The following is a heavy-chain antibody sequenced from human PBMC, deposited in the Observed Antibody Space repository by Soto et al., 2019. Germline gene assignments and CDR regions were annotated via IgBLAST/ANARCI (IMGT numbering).Heavy chain of an antibody. CDR1: GFTFSSYA. V-gene: IGHV3-23*01. D-gene: IGHD5-18*01. CDR3: VGDAAMADSEFDY. CDR2: ISGSGGST. J-gene: IGHJ4*02. Sequence: GGSLRLSCAASGFTFSSYAMSWVRQAPGKGLEWVSAISGSGGSTYYADSVKGRFTISRDNSKNTLYLQMNSLRAEDTAVYYCVGDAAMADSEFDYWGQGTLVTVSS.